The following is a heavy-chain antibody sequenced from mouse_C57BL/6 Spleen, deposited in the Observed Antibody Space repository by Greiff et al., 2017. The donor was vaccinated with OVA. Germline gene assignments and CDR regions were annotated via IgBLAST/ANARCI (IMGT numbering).Heavy chain of an antibody. V-gene: IGHV1-61*01. CDR3: ARSGGNYRYAMDY. Sequence: QVQLQQPGAELVRPGSSVKLSCKASGYTFTSYWMDWVKQRPGQGLEWIGNIYPSDSETHYNQKFKDKATLTVDKSSSTAYMQPSSLTSEDSAVYYCARSGGNYRYAMDYWGQGTSVTVSS. D-gene: IGHD2-1*01. J-gene: IGHJ4*01. CDR1: GYTFTSYW. CDR2: IYPSDSET.